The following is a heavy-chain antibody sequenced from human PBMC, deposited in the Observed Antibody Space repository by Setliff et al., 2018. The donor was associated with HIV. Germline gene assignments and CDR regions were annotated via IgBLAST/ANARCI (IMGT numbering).Heavy chain of an antibody. D-gene: IGHD1-26*01. V-gene: IGHV4-39*07. CDR2: IYYSGST. Sequence: SETLSLTCTVSGGSIRSSSYYWGWIRQPPGKGLEWIGSIYYSGSTYYNPSLRSRVTISGDTSKKQFSLKPSSVTAADTAVYYCAIRSRLGGSSNYLDFWGRGTLVTVSS. J-gene: IGHJ4*02. CDR1: GGSIRSSSYY. CDR3: AIRSRLGGSSNYLDF.